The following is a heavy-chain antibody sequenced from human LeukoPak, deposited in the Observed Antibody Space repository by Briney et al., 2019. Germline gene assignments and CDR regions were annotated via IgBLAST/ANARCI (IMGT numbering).Heavy chain of an antibody. Sequence: SETLSLTCTVSGGSISSYYWSWIRQPAGKGLEWIGRIYTSGSTNYNPSLKSRVTMSVDTSKNQFSLKLSSVTAADTAVYYCARDNWGWALLAFDIWGQGTMVTVSS. CDR1: GGSISSYY. CDR3: ARDNWGWALLAFDI. CDR2: IYTSGST. V-gene: IGHV4-4*07. J-gene: IGHJ3*02. D-gene: IGHD7-27*01.